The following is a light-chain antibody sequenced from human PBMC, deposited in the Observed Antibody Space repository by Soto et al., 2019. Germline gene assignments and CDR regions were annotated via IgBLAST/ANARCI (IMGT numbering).Light chain of an antibody. CDR2: GND. CDR3: AAWDDSLKAML. J-gene: IGLJ3*02. Sequence: QSVLTQPPSASGTPGQRVTISCSGTSTNIGRNPVYWYQQLPGTAPKLLIYGNDQRPSGVPDRFSGSKSGASASLAISGLRFEDEAHYYCAAWDDSLKAMLFGGGTQLTVL. V-gene: IGLV1-44*01. CDR1: STNIGRNP.